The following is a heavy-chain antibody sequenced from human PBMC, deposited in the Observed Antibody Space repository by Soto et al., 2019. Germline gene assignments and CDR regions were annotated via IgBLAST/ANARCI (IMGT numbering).Heavy chain of an antibody. J-gene: IGHJ6*02. Sequence: RASVKVSCKASGYTFTSYYMHWVRQAPGQGLEWMGIINPSGGSTSYAQKFQGRVTMTRDTSTSTVYMELSSLRSEDTAVYYCAGGYSGYDSYYYYYGMDVWGQGTTVTVSS. CDR1: GYTFTSYY. CDR3: AGGYSGYDSYYYYYGMDV. D-gene: IGHD5-12*01. CDR2: INPSGGST. V-gene: IGHV1-46*01.